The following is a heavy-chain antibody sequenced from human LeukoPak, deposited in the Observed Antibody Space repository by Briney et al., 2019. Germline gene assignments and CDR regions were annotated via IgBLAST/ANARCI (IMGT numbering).Heavy chain of an antibody. J-gene: IGHJ5*02. CDR1: GYTFNSYD. CDR3: ARTYYYGSGIYDKWFDP. V-gene: IGHV1-18*01. D-gene: IGHD3-10*01. Sequence: ASVKVSCKASGYTFNSYDINWARQAPGQGLEWVGWIRAYNGNTDYAQKFQGRVTMTTDTATSTAYMELRSLRSDDTAVYYCARTYYYGSGIYDKWFDPWGQGTLVTVSS. CDR2: IRAYNGNT.